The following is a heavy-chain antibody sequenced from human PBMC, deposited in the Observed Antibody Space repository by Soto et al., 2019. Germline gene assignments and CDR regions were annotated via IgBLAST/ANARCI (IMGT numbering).Heavy chain of an antibody. Sequence: SEFVSLTCAVSVCTISSGGYYWSWIRQPPGKGLEWIGYIYHSGSTYYNPTLKGRVTISVDRSKNQFSLKLSSVTAADTAVYYCAAGCGLSRHYWGQGTLVTVSS. D-gene: IGHD2-8*01. J-gene: IGHJ4*02. CDR3: AAGCGLSRHY. CDR2: IYHSGST. CDR1: VCTISSGGYY. V-gene: IGHV4-30-2*01.